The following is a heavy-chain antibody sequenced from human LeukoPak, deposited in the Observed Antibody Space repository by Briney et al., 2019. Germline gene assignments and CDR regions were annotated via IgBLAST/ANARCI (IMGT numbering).Heavy chain of an antibody. Sequence: GGSLRLSCAVSGFSFRSYAMSWVRQAPGKGLEWVSAISGSGGSTYYADSVKGRFTISRDNSKNTLYLQMNSLRAEDTAVYYCAKSPLLWFGELGAQFDYWGQGTLVTVSS. V-gene: IGHV3-23*01. CDR3: AKSPLLWFGELGAQFDY. CDR2: ISGSGGST. J-gene: IGHJ4*02. CDR1: GFSFRSYA. D-gene: IGHD3-10*01.